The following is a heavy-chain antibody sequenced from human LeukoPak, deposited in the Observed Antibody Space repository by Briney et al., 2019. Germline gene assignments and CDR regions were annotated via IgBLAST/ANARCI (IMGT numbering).Heavy chain of an antibody. CDR3: AKRCSSTSCPHFYFDY. CDR2: VDISGGT. Sequence: GGSLRLSCAASGFTFSNYAMSWVRQAPGKGLEWVSSVDISGGTYYPDYVEGRFTISRDIAKNTVYLQMNSLRVEDTALYYCAKRCSSTSCPHFYFDYWGQGTLVTVSS. J-gene: IGHJ4*02. CDR1: GFTFSNYA. D-gene: IGHD2-2*01. V-gene: IGHV3-23*01.